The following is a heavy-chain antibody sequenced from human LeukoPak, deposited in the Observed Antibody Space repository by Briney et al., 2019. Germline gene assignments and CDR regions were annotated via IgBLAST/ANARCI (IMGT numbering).Heavy chain of an antibody. Sequence: GGSLRLSCAAPAITFSDHAMSWFRQAPGKGLEWVSSISSSSSYIYYADSVKGRFTISRDNAKNSLYLQMNSLRAEDTAVYYCARDIGRMEQLIHWGQGTLVTVSS. CDR3: ARDIGRMEQLIH. D-gene: IGHD6-13*01. CDR1: AITFSDHA. CDR2: ISSSSSYI. V-gene: IGHV3-21*01. J-gene: IGHJ4*02.